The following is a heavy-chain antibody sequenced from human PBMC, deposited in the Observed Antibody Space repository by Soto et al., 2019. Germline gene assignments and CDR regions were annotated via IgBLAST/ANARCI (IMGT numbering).Heavy chain of an antibody. CDR1: GFTFSSYA. Sequence: PGGSLRLSCAASGFTFSSYAMSWVRQAPGKGLEWVSAISGSGGSTYYADSVKGRFTISRDNSKNTPYLQMNSLRAEDTAVYYCAKDEDSDYGDRRFDPWGQGTLVTVSS. J-gene: IGHJ5*02. D-gene: IGHD4-17*01. CDR3: AKDEDSDYGDRRFDP. V-gene: IGHV3-23*01. CDR2: ISGSGGST.